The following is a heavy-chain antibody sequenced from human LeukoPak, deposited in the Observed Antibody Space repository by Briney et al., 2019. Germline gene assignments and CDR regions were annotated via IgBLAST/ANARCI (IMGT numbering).Heavy chain of an antibody. D-gene: IGHD1-26*01. CDR2: IYPGDSGP. J-gene: IGHJ3*01. Sequence: PGESLKISCKVSGYCFTSYCIGWVRQMPGKGLEWMGIIYPGDSGPTYSPSFQGQVTISVDKSINTAYLQWSSLQASDTAMYYCGMSGDRVPLQDDVFDVWGQGTMVTVST. CDR1: GYCFTSYC. CDR3: GMSGDRVPLQDDVFDV. V-gene: IGHV5-51*01.